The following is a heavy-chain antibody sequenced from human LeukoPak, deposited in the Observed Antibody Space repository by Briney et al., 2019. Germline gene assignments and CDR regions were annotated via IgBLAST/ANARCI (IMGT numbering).Heavy chain of an antibody. CDR1: GYRFSRYG. Sequence: ASVKVSCKPSGYRFSRYGISWVRQAPGQGLEWMGWISAFNLYTKYAQKVQGRVTMTADTATDTAYMELRSLTYDDTAVYFCARRMAGTNWHYFDSWGQGTLVTASS. CDR2: ISAFNLYT. D-gene: IGHD1-1*01. J-gene: IGHJ4*02. V-gene: IGHV1-18*01. CDR3: ARRMAGTNWHYFDS.